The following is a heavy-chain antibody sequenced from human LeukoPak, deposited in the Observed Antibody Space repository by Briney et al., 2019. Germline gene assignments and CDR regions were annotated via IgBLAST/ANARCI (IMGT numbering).Heavy chain of an antibody. Sequence: PGGSLRLSCAASGFTFSSYAMSWVRQAQGKGLEWVSAISGSGGSTYYADSVKGRFTISRDNSKNTLYLQMNSLRAEDTAVYYCAKNLGLYHYFDYWGQGTLVTVSS. J-gene: IGHJ4*02. CDR2: ISGSGGST. CDR3: AKNLGLYHYFDY. D-gene: IGHD2-2*01. CDR1: GFTFSSYA. V-gene: IGHV3-23*01.